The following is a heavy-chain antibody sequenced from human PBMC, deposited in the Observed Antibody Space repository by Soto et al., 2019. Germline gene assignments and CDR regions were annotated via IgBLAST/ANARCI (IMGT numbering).Heavy chain of an antibody. Sequence: QVQLVQSGAEVKKPGSSVKVSCKASGGTFSSYAISWVRQAPGQGLEWMGGIIPIFGTANYAQKFQGRVKITADESTTTAYMELRSLRSEDTAVYYCATYGYKRPPLYFDYWGQGTLVTVSS. D-gene: IGHD5-12*01. CDR1: GGTFSSYA. CDR2: IIPIFGTA. V-gene: IGHV1-69*01. CDR3: ATYGYKRPPLYFDY. J-gene: IGHJ4*02.